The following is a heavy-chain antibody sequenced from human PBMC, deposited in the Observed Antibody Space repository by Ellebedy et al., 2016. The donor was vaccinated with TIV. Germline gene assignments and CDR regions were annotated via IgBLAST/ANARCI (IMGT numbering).Heavy chain of an antibody. V-gene: IGHV3-23*01. J-gene: IGHJ3*02. D-gene: IGHD6-19*01. CDR2: ISGSGGST. CDR3: AKERYSSGWYDAFDI. Sequence: GESLKIPCAAPGFTFSGYYMSWFRQAPGKGLAWVSAISGSGGSTYYAESVKGRFTISRDNSKNTLYLQMNSLRAEDKAVYYCAKERYSSGWYDAFDIWGQGTMVTVSS. CDR1: GFTFSGYY.